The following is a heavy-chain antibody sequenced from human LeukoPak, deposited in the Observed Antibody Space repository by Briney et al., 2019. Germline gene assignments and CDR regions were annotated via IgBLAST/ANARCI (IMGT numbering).Heavy chain of an antibody. V-gene: IGHV3-48*03. Sequence: PGGSLRLSCAASGFTFISHEMNWVRQAPGKGLEWVSYISSSGSTIYYADSVKGRFTISRDNAKNSLYLQMNSPRAEDTAVYYCARDMTGYRTYYFDYWGQGTLVTVSS. CDR2: ISSSGSTI. D-gene: IGHD5-12*01. CDR1: GFTFISHE. CDR3: ARDMTGYRTYYFDY. J-gene: IGHJ4*02.